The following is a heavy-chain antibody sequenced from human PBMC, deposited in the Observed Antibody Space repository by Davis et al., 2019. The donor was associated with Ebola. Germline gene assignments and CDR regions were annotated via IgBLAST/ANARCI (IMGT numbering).Heavy chain of an antibody. CDR3: ARLQAHYYYYGMDV. Sequence: SETLSLTCAVYGGSFSGYYCSWIRQPPGKGLEWIGYIYYSGSTNYNPSLKSRVTISVDTSKNQFSLKLSSVTAADTAVYYCARLQAHYYYYGMDVWGQGTTVTVSS. V-gene: IGHV4-59*12. CDR1: GGSFSGYY. J-gene: IGHJ6*02. CDR2: IYYSGST.